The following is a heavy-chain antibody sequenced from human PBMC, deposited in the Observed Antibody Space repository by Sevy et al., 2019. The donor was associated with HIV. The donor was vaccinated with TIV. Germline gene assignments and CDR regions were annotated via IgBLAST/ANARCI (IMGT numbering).Heavy chain of an antibody. J-gene: IGHJ4*02. V-gene: IGHV3-23*01. CDR2: ISAAGYRT. CDR3: ATVAYIDFLTGYPIYFDY. Sequence: GGSLRLSCSGSGISISAYAMTWVRQTPGKGLEWVSGISAAGYRTYYADSVQGRFSISRDNSKNTFYLQMNSLRADDTAIYYCATVAYIDFLTGYPIYFDYWGQGSLVTVSS. CDR1: GISISAYA. D-gene: IGHD3-9*01.